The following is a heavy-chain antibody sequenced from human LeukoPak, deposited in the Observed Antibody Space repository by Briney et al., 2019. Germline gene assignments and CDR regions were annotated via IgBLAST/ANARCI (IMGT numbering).Heavy chain of an antibody. D-gene: IGHD5-18*01. V-gene: IGHV3-30*03. Sequence: PGGSLRLSCAASGFTFSNYGLHWVRQAPGKGLEWVAIISYDGSNKYFADSVKGRFTISRDNSKNTLYLQMNSLRAEDTAVYYCARHSYGNFDYWGQGTLVTVSS. CDR1: GFTFSNYG. J-gene: IGHJ4*02. CDR2: ISYDGSNK. CDR3: ARHSYGNFDY.